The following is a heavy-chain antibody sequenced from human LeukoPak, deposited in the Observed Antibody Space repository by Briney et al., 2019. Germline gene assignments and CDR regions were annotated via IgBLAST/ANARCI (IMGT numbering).Heavy chain of an antibody. J-gene: IGHJ4*02. Sequence: GGSLRLSCAASGFTFSTYAMSWVRQAPGKGLEWVSRISGSGANTFFADSVKGRFTISRDNSKNTLYLQTNSLRAEDTAVYYCAKNYGSGTYYPFGVDYWGQGTLVTVSS. CDR3: AKNYGSGTYYPFGVDY. D-gene: IGHD3-10*01. CDR2: ISGSGANT. CDR1: GFTFSTYA. V-gene: IGHV3-23*01.